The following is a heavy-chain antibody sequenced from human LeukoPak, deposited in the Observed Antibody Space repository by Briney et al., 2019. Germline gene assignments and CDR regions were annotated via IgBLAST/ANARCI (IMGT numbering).Heavy chain of an antibody. CDR1: GFTFSNYD. Sequence: GGSLRLSCAASGFTFSNYDMHWVRQAPGKGLEWVAFIRYDGSNKYYADSVKGRFTISRDNSKNTLYLQMNSLRAEDTAVYYCAKDHYYGSGSYVGYYFDYWGQGTLVTVSS. V-gene: IGHV3-30*02. CDR3: AKDHYYGSGSYVGYYFDY. CDR2: IRYDGSNK. J-gene: IGHJ4*02. D-gene: IGHD3-10*01.